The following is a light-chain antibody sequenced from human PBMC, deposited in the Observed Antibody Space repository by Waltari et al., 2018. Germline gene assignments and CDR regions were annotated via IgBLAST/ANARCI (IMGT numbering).Light chain of an antibody. Sequence: QSALTQPASVSGTPGQSITISCTGTSSDVGHYNYVSWYQQHSGKAPKLIIYEVSHRPSWVSDRFSASKSGNTASLTITGLQTEDEADYYCSSFTTSHTLLFGGGTK. CDR1: SSDVGHYNY. J-gene: IGLJ2*01. CDR3: SSFTTSHTLL. CDR2: EVS. V-gene: IGLV2-14*01.